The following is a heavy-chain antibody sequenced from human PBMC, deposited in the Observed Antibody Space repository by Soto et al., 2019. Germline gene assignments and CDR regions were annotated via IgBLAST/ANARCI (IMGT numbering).Heavy chain of an antibody. V-gene: IGHV3-33*01. CDR1: GFIFSNSG. J-gene: IGHJ3*02. D-gene: IGHD2-8*01. Sequence: GGSLRLSCAASGFIFSNSGMHWVRQAPGKGLEWVAAIRYDGNDKYYADAVKGRFTISKDNSKNTLHLQMNSLTAEDTAVYYCARGANGVDDGFDSWGQGTMGT. CDR3: ARGANGVDDGFDS. CDR2: IRYDGNDK.